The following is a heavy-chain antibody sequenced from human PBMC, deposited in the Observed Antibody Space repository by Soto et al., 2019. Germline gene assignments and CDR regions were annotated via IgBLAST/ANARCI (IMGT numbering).Heavy chain of an antibody. CDR1: GGSFSGYY. CDR3: ARALGYTYGHLPIDF. V-gene: IGHV4-34*01. Sequence: QVQLQQWGAGLLKPSETLSLTCAVYGGSFSGYYWSWIRHPPGKGLEWIRESNHRGSTNYNPSLKSRVTISVDTSKNQFSLKLNSVTAADTAVYYCARALGYTYGHLPIDFWGQGTLLTVSS. D-gene: IGHD5-18*01. J-gene: IGHJ4*02. CDR2: SNHRGST.